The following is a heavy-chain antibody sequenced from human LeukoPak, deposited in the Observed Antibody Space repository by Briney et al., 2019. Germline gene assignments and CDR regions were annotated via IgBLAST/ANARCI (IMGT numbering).Heavy chain of an antibody. CDR1: GYTFTSYD. J-gene: IGHJ3*02. D-gene: IGHD3-16*02. Sequence: ASVKVSCKASGYTFTSYDSNWVRQATGQGLEWRGYVKPNSGNTGYAQKFQGRITMTRDASISTAYMELSSLRSEDTAVYFCARVSRDLSAFDIWGQGTMVTVSS. CDR3: ARVSRDLSAFDI. CDR2: VKPNSGNT. V-gene: IGHV1-8*01.